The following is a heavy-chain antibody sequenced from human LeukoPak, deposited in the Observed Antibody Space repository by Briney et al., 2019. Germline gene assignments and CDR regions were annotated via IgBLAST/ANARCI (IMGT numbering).Heavy chain of an antibody. CDR3: ARVSELRYFDWLLFLDY. CDR1: GFTFSSYA. D-gene: IGHD3-9*01. V-gene: IGHV3-30*04. CDR2: ISYDGSNK. Sequence: GGSLRLSCAASGFTFSSYAMHWVRQAPGKGLEWVAVISYDGSNKYYADSVKGRFTISRDNSKNTLYLQMNSLRAEDTAVYYCARVSELRYFDWLLFLDYWGQGTLVTVSS. J-gene: IGHJ4*02.